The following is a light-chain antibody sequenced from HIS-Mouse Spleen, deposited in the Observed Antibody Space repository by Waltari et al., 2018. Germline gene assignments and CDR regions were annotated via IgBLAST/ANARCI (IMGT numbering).Light chain of an antibody. CDR2: EVS. Sequence: QSALTQPRSVSGSPGQSVTISCTGTSSDVGGYNYFSWYQQHPGKAPKLMIYEVSKRPSGVPDRFSGSKSGNTASLTVSGLQAEDEADYYCSSYAGSNNYVFGTGTKVTVL. CDR1: SSDVGGYNY. V-gene: IGLV2-8*01. CDR3: SSYAGSNNYV. J-gene: IGLJ1*01.